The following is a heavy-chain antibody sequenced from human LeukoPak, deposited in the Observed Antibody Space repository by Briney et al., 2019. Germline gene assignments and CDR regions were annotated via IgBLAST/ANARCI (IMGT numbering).Heavy chain of an antibody. V-gene: IGHV3-21*01. Sequence: GGSLRLSCAAPEFTFSSYSMNWVRQAPGKGLEWLSSISSSSSYIYYADSVKGRFTISRDNAKNSLYLQMNSLRAEDTAVYYCAELGITMIGGVWGKGTTVTISS. CDR1: EFTFSSYS. CDR2: ISSSSSYI. D-gene: IGHD3-10*02. CDR3: AELGITMIGGV. J-gene: IGHJ6*04.